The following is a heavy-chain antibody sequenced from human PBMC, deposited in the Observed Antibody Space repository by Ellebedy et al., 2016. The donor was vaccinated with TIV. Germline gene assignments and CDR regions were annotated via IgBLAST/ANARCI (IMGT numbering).Heavy chain of an antibody. V-gene: IGHV3-23*01. J-gene: IGHJ4*02. CDR1: GFTFSSYA. Sequence: GESLKISXAASGFTFSSYAMSWVRQAPGKGLEWVSAISGSGASTYYADSVKGRFTISRDNSKNTLYLQMNSLRAEDTAVYYCAPDSRDYWGQGTLVTVSS. CDR2: ISGSGAST. D-gene: IGHD2-2*01. CDR3: APDSRDY.